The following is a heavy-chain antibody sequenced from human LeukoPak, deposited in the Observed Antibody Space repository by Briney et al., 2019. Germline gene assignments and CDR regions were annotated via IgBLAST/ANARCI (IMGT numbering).Heavy chain of an antibody. D-gene: IGHD1-26*01. J-gene: IGHJ4*02. CDR1: GGSISSSSYY. CDR2: IYYSGST. Sequence: SETLSLTCTVSGGSISSSSYYWGWIRQPPGKGLEWIGSIYYSGSTYYNPSLKSRVTISVDTSKNQFSLKLSSVTAADTAVYYCARHRGDSGSYFASYYFDYWGQGTLVTVSS. CDR3: ARHRGDSGSYFASYYFDY. V-gene: IGHV4-39*01.